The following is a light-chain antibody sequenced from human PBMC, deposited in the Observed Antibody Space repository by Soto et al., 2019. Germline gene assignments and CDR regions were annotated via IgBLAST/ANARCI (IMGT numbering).Light chain of an antibody. CDR2: QAS. CDR3: QQYNNYPWV. V-gene: IGKV1-5*03. J-gene: IGKJ1*01. CDR1: QSINNW. Sequence: IQMTQSPSTLSASVGDRVTITCRASQSINNWLAWYQQKPGKAPKLLIYQASTLESGVPERFSGSGSGTEFTLTITGLQSDDFATYHCQQYNNYPWVFGQGTKLDIK.